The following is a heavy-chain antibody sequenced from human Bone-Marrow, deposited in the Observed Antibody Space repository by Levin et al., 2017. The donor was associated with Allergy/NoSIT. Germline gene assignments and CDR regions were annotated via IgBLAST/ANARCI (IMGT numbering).Heavy chain of an antibody. Sequence: SETLSLTCAVSGGSFSDYVWIWIRQSPGKGPEWIGQINHSGFTDYNPSLKSRVTISLDTPKSQFSLRLRSVTAADAAKYYCARGRREAVWSKSILNYFYYGMDVWGQGTTVAVSS. D-gene: IGHD1/OR15-1a*01. CDR1: GGSFSDYV. CDR3: ARGRREAVWSKSILNYFYYGMDV. V-gene: IGHV4-34*01. CDR2: INHSGFT. J-gene: IGHJ6*02.